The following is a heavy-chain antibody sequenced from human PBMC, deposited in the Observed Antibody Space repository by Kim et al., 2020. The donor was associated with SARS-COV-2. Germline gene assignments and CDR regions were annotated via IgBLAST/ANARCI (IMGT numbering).Heavy chain of an antibody. Sequence: SVKVSCKASGGTFSSYAISWVRQAPGQGLEWMGGIIPIFGTANYAQKFQGRVTITADESTSTAYMELSSLRSEDTAVYYCARDRAGSYYNSLHYGMDVWGQGTTVTVSS. CDR1: GGTFSSYA. V-gene: IGHV1-69*13. J-gene: IGHJ6*02. D-gene: IGHD3-10*01. CDR2: IIPIFGTA. CDR3: ARDRAGSYYNSLHYGMDV.